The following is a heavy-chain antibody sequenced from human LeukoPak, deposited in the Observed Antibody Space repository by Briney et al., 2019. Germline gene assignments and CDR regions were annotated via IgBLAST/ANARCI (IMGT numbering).Heavy chain of an antibody. D-gene: IGHD1-26*01. CDR1: GYTFSSYG. Sequence: GGSLGLSCAASGYTFSSYGMSWVRQAPGKGLEWVSGISASGGSTYYADSVKGRFTISRDNSRNTLFLQMNSLRAEDTAVYYCARVYRGSSSNWFDPWGQGTLVTVSS. V-gene: IGHV3-23*01. CDR3: ARVYRGSSSNWFDP. J-gene: IGHJ5*02. CDR2: ISASGGST.